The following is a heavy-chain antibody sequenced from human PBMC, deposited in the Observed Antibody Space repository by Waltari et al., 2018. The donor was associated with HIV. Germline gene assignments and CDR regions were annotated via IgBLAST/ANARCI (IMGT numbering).Heavy chain of an antibody. D-gene: IGHD3-22*01. Sequence: EVQLVESGGGLVQPGGSLRLSCSASGFTFSNYTIHWVRQAPGKGLEYVSAITSHGKNTYYVDSVKGRFTISRDNSKNMLYLQMRSLRAEDTALYYCVKDSGYNSSGGAFDIWGQGTMVIVSS. V-gene: IGHV3-64D*06. J-gene: IGHJ3*02. CDR1: GFTFSNYT. CDR3: VKDSGYNSSGGAFDI. CDR2: ITSHGKNT.